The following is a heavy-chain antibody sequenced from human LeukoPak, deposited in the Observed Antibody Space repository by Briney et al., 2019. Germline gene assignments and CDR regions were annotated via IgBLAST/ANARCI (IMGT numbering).Heavy chain of an antibody. V-gene: IGHV4-34*01. CDR3: ARALSTVTTYFDS. CDR2: FNPGGST. CDR1: GGSLSGYH. J-gene: IGHJ4*02. Sequence: PSETLPLTCAVSGGSLSGYHWTWIRQPPGKGLEWIAEFNPGGSTFYNPSLTGRVTISADTSKSQFSLVLSSVTAADTAIYYCARALSTVTTYFDSWGQGNLVTVSS. D-gene: IGHD4-17*01.